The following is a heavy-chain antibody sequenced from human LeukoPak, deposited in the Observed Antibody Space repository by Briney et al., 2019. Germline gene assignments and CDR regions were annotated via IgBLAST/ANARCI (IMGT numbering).Heavy chain of an antibody. V-gene: IGHV3-23*01. D-gene: IGHD4-17*01. Sequence: GGSLRLSCAASGLNLGSFAMTWVRQAPGKGLEWLSSITAGHYSTYNTDSVKGRFTISRDDSKNTLYLQMNSLRADDTAVYYCTKDPNGDYVGAFDPWGQGTLVTVSS. CDR2: ITAGHYST. CDR3: TKDPNGDYVGAFDP. CDR1: GLNLGSFA. J-gene: IGHJ5*02.